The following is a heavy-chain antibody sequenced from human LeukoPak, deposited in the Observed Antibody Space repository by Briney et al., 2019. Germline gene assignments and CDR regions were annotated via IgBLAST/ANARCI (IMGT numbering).Heavy chain of an antibody. Sequence: QPGGSLRLSCAVSGFTFSSYSMNWVRQAPGKGLEWVSYISSSSSTIYYADSVKGRFTISRDNAENSLYLQMNSLRAEDTAVYFCARGYSYGSYYAMDIWGQGTTATV. J-gene: IGHJ6*02. CDR1: GFTFSSYS. D-gene: IGHD5-18*01. V-gene: IGHV3-48*01. CDR3: ARGYSYGSYYAMDI. CDR2: ISSSSSTI.